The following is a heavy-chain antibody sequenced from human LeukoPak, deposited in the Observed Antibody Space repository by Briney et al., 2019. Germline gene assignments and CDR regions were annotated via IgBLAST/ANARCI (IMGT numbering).Heavy chain of an antibody. CDR1: GYTFTTYG. J-gene: IGHJ4*02. V-gene: IGHV1-18*01. CDR2: ISTYNGNT. D-gene: IGHD3-9*01. CDR3: AREIKYDILTGYLTFFDY. Sequence: AASVTVSFKASGYTFTTYGISWVRQTPGQGLEWLGWISTYNGNTNYAQKLQGRVTMTTDTSTNTAYMDLRSLRSDDTAVYYCAREIKYDILTGYLTFFDYWGQGTLVTVSS.